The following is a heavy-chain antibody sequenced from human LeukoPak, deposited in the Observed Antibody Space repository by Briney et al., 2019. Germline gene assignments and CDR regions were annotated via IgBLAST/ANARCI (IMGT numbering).Heavy chain of an antibody. Sequence: GGSLRLSCAASGFTFIGYLMSWVRQAPGKGLEWVANIKEEGSEKYYVDSVKGRFIISRDNAKNSLYLQMNSLRAEDTAVYYCARDSSAAPHSYWGQGTLVTVFS. CDR3: ARDSSAAPHSY. CDR1: GFTFIGYL. J-gene: IGHJ4*02. CDR2: IKEEGSEK. V-gene: IGHV3-7*01. D-gene: IGHD2-15*01.